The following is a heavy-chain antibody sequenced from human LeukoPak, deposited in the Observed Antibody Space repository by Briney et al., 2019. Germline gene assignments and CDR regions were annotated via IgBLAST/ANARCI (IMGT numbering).Heavy chain of an antibody. Sequence: PGGSLRLSCAASGFTFSSYAMHWVRQAPGKGLEWVAVISYDGSNKYYADSVRGRFTISRDNSKNTLYLQMNSLRAEDTAVYYCARELDYYDRLDAFDIWGQGTMVTVSS. CDR3: ARELDYYDRLDAFDI. CDR1: GFTFSSYA. V-gene: IGHV3-30*04. J-gene: IGHJ3*02. D-gene: IGHD3-22*01. CDR2: ISYDGSNK.